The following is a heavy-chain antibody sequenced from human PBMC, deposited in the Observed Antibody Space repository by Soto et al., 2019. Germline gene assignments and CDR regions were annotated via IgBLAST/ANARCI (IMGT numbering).Heavy chain of an antibody. CDR3: ARVGRPTVTTCYFDY. CDR1: GYTFTSYY. CDR2: INPSGGST. J-gene: IGHJ4*02. Sequence: VKVSCKASGYTFTSYYMHWVRQAPGQGLEWMGIINPSGGSTSYAQKFQGRVTMTRDTSTSTVYMELSSLRSEDTAVYYCARVGRPTVTTCYFDYWGQGTLVTVSS. V-gene: IGHV1-46*01. D-gene: IGHD4-17*01.